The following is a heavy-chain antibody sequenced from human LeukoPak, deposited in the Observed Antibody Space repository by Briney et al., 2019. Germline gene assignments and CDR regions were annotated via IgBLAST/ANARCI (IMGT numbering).Heavy chain of an antibody. Sequence: PGGSLRLSCATSGFTFSSYGMHWVRQAPGKGLEWVAVISYDGSNKYYADSVKGRFTISRDNSKNTLYLQMNSLRAEDTAVYYCAANIAAAGTSLDYWGQGTLVTVSS. CDR1: GFTFSSYG. D-gene: IGHD6-13*01. V-gene: IGHV3-30*03. J-gene: IGHJ4*02. CDR3: AANIAAAGTSLDY. CDR2: ISYDGSNK.